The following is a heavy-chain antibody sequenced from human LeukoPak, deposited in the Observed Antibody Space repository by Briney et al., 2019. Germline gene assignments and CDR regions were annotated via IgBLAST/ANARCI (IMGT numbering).Heavy chain of an antibody. J-gene: IGHJ6*03. CDR3: ARDRSSGWTDYYYYYYMDV. Sequence: ASVKVSCKASGYTFTGYYMHWVRQAPGQGLEWMGWINPNSGGTNYAQKFEGRVTMTRDTSISTAYRELRSLRSDDTAVYYCARDRSSGWTDYYYYYYMDVWGKGTTVTISS. CDR2: INPNSGGT. V-gene: IGHV1-2*02. CDR1: GYTFTGYY. D-gene: IGHD6-19*01.